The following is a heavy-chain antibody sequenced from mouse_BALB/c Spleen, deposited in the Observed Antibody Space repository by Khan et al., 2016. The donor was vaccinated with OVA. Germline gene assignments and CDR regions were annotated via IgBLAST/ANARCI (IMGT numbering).Heavy chain of an antibody. J-gene: IGHJ2*01. D-gene: IGHD1-1*01. Sequence: QVQLKESGAELAKAGASVKMSCKASGYTFTSYWMHWVKQRLGQGLEWFAETNPTNGRTYYNEKFKSKATLTADKSSSTAYMLLSGLTFEDSAVFNCVRIKKIVATCFDNGGKGTTLTVS. CDR3: VRIKKIVATCFDN. CDR1: GYTFTSYW. CDR2: TNPTNGRT. V-gene: IGHV1S81*02.